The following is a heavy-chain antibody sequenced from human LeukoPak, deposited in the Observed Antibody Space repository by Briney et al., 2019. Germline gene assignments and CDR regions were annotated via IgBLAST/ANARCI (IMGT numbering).Heavy chain of an antibody. J-gene: IGHJ2*01. Sequence: GGSLRLSCAASGFAFSSYAMSWVRQAPGKGLEWVSGISGSGGSTLYADSVKGRFTISRDNSKKTVYLQMNSLRAEDTAVYYCAKDRVAHFFYWYFDLWGRGTLVTVSS. D-gene: IGHD5-12*01. V-gene: IGHV3-23*01. CDR3: AKDRVAHFFYWYFDL. CDR1: GFAFSSYA. CDR2: ISGSGGST.